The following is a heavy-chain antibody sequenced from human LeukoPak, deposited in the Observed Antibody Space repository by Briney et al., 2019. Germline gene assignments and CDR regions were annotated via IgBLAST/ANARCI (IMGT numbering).Heavy chain of an antibody. CDR2: IYPDDSDT. CDR3: ARRVYSNSWYFDP. CDR1: GYSFSNYW. V-gene: IGHV5-51*01. Sequence: GESLKISCKASGYSFSNYWIGWVRQMPGKGLEWMGIIYPDDSDTRYSPSFQGQVPISADKSITTAYLQWSSLKASDTAIYYCARRVYSNSWYFDPWGQGTLVTVSS. J-gene: IGHJ5*02. D-gene: IGHD6-13*01.